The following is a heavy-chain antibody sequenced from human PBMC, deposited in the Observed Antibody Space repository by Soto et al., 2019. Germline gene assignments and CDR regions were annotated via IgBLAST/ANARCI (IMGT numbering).Heavy chain of an antibody. CDR1: GFTFSSYS. CDR3: ARELADRQLDYYAMDV. D-gene: IGHD6-6*01. V-gene: IGHV3-21*01. Sequence: GGSLRLSCAASGFTFSSYSMNWVRQAPGKGLEWVSSISSSSYIYYADSVKGRFTISRDNAKNSLYLQMSSLRAEDTAVYYCARELADRQLDYYAMDVWGQGTTVTVSS. CDR2: ISSSSYI. J-gene: IGHJ6*02.